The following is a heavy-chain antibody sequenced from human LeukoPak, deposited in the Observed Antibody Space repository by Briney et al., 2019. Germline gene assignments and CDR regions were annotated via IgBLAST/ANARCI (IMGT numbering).Heavy chain of an antibody. CDR3: ARVKWRGPTSSGWLDY. CDR2: TYYRSKWYN. V-gene: IGHV6-1*01. Sequence: SQTLSLTCANSGDSVSSNSAAWNWIRQSPSRGLEWLGRTYYRSKWYNDYAVSVKSRITINPDTSKNQFSLQLNSVTPEDTAVYYCARVKWRGPTSSGWLDYWGQGTLVTVSS. J-gene: IGHJ4*02. D-gene: IGHD6-19*01. CDR1: GDSVSSNSAA.